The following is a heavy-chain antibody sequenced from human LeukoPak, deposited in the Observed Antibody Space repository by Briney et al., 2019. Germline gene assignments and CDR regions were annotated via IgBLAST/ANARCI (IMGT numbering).Heavy chain of an antibody. Sequence: PSETLSLTCVLYGGSSTNYFWSWIRQPPGKGLEWIGEINRSASTNYNPSLKSRVTISVDTSKNQFSLKLSSVTAADTAVYYCAREDTSGWYGIDYWGQGTLVTVSS. CDR3: AREDTSGWYGIDY. D-gene: IGHD6-19*01. CDR2: INRSAST. V-gene: IGHV4-34*01. CDR1: GGSSTNYF. J-gene: IGHJ4*02.